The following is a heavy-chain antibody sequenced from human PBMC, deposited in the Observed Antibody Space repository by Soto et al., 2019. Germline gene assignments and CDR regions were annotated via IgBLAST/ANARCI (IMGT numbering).Heavy chain of an antibody. J-gene: IGHJ3*02. CDR3: ARVSCSWGPLTEGAFDI. Sequence: SVKVSCKASGYTFTGYYMHCVRQAPGQGLEGMGWINPNSGGTNYAQKFQGWVTMTRDTSISTAYMELSRLRSDDTAVYYCARVSCSWGPLTEGAFDIWGQGTMVTVSS. D-gene: IGHD6-13*01. CDR1: GYTFTGYY. CDR2: INPNSGGT. V-gene: IGHV1-2*04.